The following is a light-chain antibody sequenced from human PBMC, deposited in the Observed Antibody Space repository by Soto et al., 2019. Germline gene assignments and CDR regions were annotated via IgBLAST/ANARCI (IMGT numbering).Light chain of an antibody. Sequence: DIVMTQTPLSLSVTSGHPASISCTSSQSLLPSGGDTYLYWYLQKPGQPPQLPIYEVPNRFSGVPARFSGSGSGTDFTLNISRVEAEDVGVYYCVQTFRHALTFGGGTKVEIK. V-gene: IGKV2D-29*01. CDR2: EVP. J-gene: IGKJ4*01. CDR1: QSLLPSGGDTY. CDR3: VQTFRHALT.